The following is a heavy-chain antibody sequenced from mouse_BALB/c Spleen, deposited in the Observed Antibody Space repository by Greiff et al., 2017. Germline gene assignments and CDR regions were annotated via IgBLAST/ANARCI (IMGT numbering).Heavy chain of an antibody. Sequence: VHVKQSGPELVKPGASVKVSCKASGYAFTSYNMYWVKQSHGKSLEWIGYIDPYNGGTSYNQKFKGKATLTVDKSSSTAYMHLNSLTSEDSAVYYCASTVVAPYAMDYWGQGTSVTVSS. CDR1: GYAFTSYN. CDR3: ASTVVAPYAMDY. D-gene: IGHD1-1*01. CDR2: IDPYNGGT. J-gene: IGHJ4*01. V-gene: IGHV1S135*01.